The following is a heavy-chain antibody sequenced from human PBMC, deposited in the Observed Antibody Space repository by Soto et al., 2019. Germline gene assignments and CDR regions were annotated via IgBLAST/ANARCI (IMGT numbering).Heavy chain of an antibody. Sequence: GSLRLSCAASGFTFSSVAMSWVRQVPGKGLEWVSSISGNAAYTYYADSVRGRFTISRDSSKNTLYLQMNSLRAEDTAIYYCAKNRCGSRRPWNVWFDLSGQGTLVPGSS. V-gene: IGHV3-23*01. D-gene: IGHD1-1*01. CDR3: AKNRCGSRRPWNVWFDL. J-gene: IGHJ5*02. CDR1: GFTFSSVA. CDR2: ISGNAAYT.